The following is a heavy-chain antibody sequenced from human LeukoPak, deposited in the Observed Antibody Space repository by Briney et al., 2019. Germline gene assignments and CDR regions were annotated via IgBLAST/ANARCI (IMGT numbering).Heavy chain of an antibody. D-gene: IGHD1-1*01. CDR2: ISSSSSYI. Sequence: GGSLRLSCAASGFTFSSYSMNWVRQAPGKGLEWVSSISSSSSYIYYADSVKGRFTIFRDNAKNSLYLQMNSLRAEDTAVYYCAREVRXXTLDYWGQGALVTVSS. V-gene: IGHV3-21*01. CDR3: AREVRXXTLDY. J-gene: IGHJ4*02. CDR1: GFTFSSYS.